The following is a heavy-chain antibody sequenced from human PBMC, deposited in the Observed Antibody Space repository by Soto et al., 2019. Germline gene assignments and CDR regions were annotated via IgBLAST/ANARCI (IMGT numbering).Heavy chain of an antibody. Sequence: GGSLRLSCAASGFTFSSYSMNWVRQAPGKGLEWVSSISSSSSYIYYADSVKGRFTISRDNAKNSLYLQMNSLRAEDTAVYYCARGRVAARHLDYWGQGTLVTVSS. D-gene: IGHD6-6*01. CDR2: ISSSSSYI. V-gene: IGHV3-21*01. CDR3: ARGRVAARHLDY. CDR1: GFTFSSYS. J-gene: IGHJ4*02.